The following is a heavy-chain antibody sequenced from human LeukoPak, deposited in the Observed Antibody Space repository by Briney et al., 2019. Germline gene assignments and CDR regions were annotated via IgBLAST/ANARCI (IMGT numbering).Heavy chain of an antibody. CDR3: ARSLDGISNWFDP. V-gene: IGHV5-51*01. D-gene: IGHD1-14*01. J-gene: IGHJ5*02. CDR2: IYPGDSDT. CDR1: GYSFTSYW. Sequence: GESLKISCKGSGYSFTSYWIGWGRQMPGKGLEWMGIIYPGDSDTRYSPSFQGQVTISAHKSISTAYLQWSSLKASDTAMYYCARSLDGISNWFDPWGQGTLVTVSS.